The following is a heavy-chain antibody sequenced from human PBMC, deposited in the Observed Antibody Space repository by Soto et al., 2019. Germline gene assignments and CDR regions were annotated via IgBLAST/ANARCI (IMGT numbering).Heavy chain of an antibody. CDR1: GFTISGKKY. D-gene: IGHD1-1*01. J-gene: IGHJ3*01. Sequence: DVQLVESGGGLIQPGESLRLSCGACGFTISGKKYVAWVRQAPGKGLEWVSALYDIDGSFYADSVKGRFTTSSDSSKTTVYLQMNDLRPDDTAVYYCATWHEREHAYDVWGLGTTVTVSS. V-gene: IGHV3-53*01. CDR3: ATWHEREHAYDV. CDR2: LYDIDGS.